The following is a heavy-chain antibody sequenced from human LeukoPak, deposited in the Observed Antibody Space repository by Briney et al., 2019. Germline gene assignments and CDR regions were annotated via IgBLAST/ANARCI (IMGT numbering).Heavy chain of an antibody. CDR3: AARPSSLPYYFDY. V-gene: IGHV1-18*01. Sequence: ASVKVSCKGSGYTXTRYGIGWVRQAPGQGLEWMGWISPNNGNTNYAQKFQGRVTMTTDTSTSTVYMELRSLRSDDTAVYYCAARPSSLPYYFDYWGQGTLVAVSS. J-gene: IGHJ4*02. CDR2: ISPNNGNT. CDR1: GYTXTRYG.